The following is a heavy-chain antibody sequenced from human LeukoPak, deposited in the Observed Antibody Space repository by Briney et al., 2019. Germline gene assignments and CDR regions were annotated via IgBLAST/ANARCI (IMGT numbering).Heavy chain of an antibody. J-gene: IGHJ4*02. CDR2: IKQDGSEK. Sequence: QPGGSLRLSCAASGFTFRNYWVNWVRQAPGKGLEWVANIKQDGSEKYYVDSVKGRFTISRDNAENSLDLQMNSLRADDTAVYYCARGESGSYYDWGQGILVTVSS. CDR1: GFTFRNYW. CDR3: ARGESGSYYD. D-gene: IGHD1-26*01. V-gene: IGHV3-7*05.